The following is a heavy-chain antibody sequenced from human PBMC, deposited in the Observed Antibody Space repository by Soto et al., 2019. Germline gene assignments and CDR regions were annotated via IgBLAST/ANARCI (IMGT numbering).Heavy chain of an antibody. J-gene: IGHJ5*02. D-gene: IGHD6-19*01. CDR1: GGSISSYY. CDR2: IYYSGST. Sequence: PSETLSLNCTVSGGSISSYYWIWIRRPPGKGLEWIGYIYYSGSTNYNPSLKSRVTISVDTSKNQFSLKLSSVTAADTAVYYCASYSSASETNWFDPWGQGTPVTVS. V-gene: IGHV4-59*01. CDR3: ASYSSASETNWFDP.